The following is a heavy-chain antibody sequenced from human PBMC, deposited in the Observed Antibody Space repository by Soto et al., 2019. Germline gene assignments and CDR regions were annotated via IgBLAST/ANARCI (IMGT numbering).Heavy chain of an antibody. V-gene: IGHV1-18*01. CDR1: AYTFSSYG. CDR2: ISPYNDDT. D-gene: IGHD3-22*01. J-gene: IGHJ6*02. Sequence: QAQLVQSGPEVKKPGASVKVSCKASAYTFSSYGISWVRQAPGQGLEWLGWISPYNDDTKYAQKLQGRVTMTTDTSTRTAYMTLRGLRSDDTAVYYCARGGYYESSGSRNYHYYGLDVWGQGTTVTVSS. CDR3: ARGGYYESSGSRNYHYYGLDV.